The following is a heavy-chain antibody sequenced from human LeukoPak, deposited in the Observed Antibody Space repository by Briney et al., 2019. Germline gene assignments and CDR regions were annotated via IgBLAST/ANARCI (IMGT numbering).Heavy chain of an antibody. Sequence: SETLSLTCTVSGGSISNSIYYWGWIRRPPGKGLEWIGTIYYSESTYYNSSLKSRVTMSVDMSKNQFSLKLSSVTAADTAVYYCARENIVVVTAIRDAFDIWGQGTMVTVSS. V-gene: IGHV4-39*02. CDR1: GGSISNSIYY. J-gene: IGHJ3*02. D-gene: IGHD2-21*02. CDR3: ARENIVVVTAIRDAFDI. CDR2: IYYSEST.